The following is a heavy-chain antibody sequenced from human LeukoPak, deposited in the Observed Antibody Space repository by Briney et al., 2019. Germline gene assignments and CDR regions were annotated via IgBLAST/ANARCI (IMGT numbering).Heavy chain of an antibody. V-gene: IGHV3-74*01. Sequence: PGGTLRLSCAASGFTFSDYWMHWVRQAPGKGLVWVSCISFDGSTTYADSVKGRFTISRDNAKNTVHLQMDSLTVEDTAVYYCAVSNWMDTWGQGTLVTVSS. CDR2: ISFDGST. CDR1: GFTFSDYW. J-gene: IGHJ5*02. CDR3: AVSNWMDT.